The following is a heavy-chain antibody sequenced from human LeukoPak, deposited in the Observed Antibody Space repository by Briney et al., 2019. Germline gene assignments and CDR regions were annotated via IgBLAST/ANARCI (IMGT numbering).Heavy chain of an antibody. CDR3: ARSGSYFDWFDP. V-gene: IGHV1-8*01. CDR1: GYTFTSYD. Sequence: ASVKVSCKASGYTFTSYDINWVRQATGQGLEWMGWMNPNSGNTGYAQKFQGRVTMTRNTSISTAYMELSRLRSEDTAVYYCARSGSYFDWFDPWGQGTLVAVSS. D-gene: IGHD1-26*01. J-gene: IGHJ5*02. CDR2: MNPNSGNT.